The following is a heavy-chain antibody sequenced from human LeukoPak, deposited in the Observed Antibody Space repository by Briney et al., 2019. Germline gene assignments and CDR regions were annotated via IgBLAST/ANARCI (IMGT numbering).Heavy chain of an antibody. J-gene: IGHJ3*02. CDR2: IIPIFGTA. CDR1: GGTFSSYA. V-gene: IGHV1-69*05. D-gene: IGHD3-22*01. CDR3: ASRYYYDSSGYYSGFADAFDI. Sequence: GASVKVSCKASGGTFSSYAISWVRQAPGQGLEWMGRIIPIFGTANYAQKFQGGVTITTDESTSTAYMELSSLRSEDTAVYYCASRYYYDSSGYYSGFADAFDIWGQGTMVTVSS.